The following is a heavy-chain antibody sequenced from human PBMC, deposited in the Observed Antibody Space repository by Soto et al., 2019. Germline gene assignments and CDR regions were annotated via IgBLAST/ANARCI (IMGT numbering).Heavy chain of an antibody. D-gene: IGHD3-3*01. CDR2: INHSGST. J-gene: IGHJ4*02. V-gene: IGHV4-34*01. CDR1: GGSFSGYY. CDR3: ARGDYDFWSGYYLVH. Sequence: ETLSLTCAVYGGSFSGYYWSWIRQPPGKGLEWIGEINHSGSTNYNPSLKSRVTISVDTSKNQFSLKLSSVTAADTAVYYCARGDYDFWSGYYLVHWGQGTLVTVSS.